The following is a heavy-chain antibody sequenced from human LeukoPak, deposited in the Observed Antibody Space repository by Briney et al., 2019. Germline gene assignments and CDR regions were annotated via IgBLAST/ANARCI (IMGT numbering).Heavy chain of an antibody. Sequence: GGSLRLSCAASGFAFRTSEMNWVRQGPGKGLEWIAHIGAVFVGGSSDYVTYYADSVEGLFTISRDNANNFLSLRMTSLSAEDRALYYCVRYLHYGGQGTLVTVSS. CDR1: GFAFRTSE. CDR2: IGAVFVGGSSDYVT. CDR3: VRYLHY. V-gene: IGHV3-48*03. J-gene: IGHJ4*02. D-gene: IGHD5/OR15-5a*01.